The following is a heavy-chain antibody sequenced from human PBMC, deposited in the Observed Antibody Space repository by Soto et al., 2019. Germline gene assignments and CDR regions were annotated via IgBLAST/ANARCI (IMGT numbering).Heavy chain of an antibody. CDR1: GFTFSSYG. J-gene: IGHJ4*02. CDR3: ARDAPGTGYYFDY. Sequence: PGGSLRLSCAASGFTFSSYGMHWVRQAPGKGLEWVAVIWYDGSNKYYADSVKGRFTISRDNSKNTLYLQMNSLRAEDTAVYYCARDAPGTGYYFDYWGQGTLVTVSS. V-gene: IGHV3-33*01. CDR2: IWYDGSNK. D-gene: IGHD1-1*01.